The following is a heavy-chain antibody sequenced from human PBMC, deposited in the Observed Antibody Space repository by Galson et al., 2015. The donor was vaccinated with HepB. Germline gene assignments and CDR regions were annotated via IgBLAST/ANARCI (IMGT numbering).Heavy chain of an antibody. CDR1: GFTFSSYG. CDR2: IWYDGSNK. V-gene: IGHV3-33*08. D-gene: IGHD4-17*01. Sequence: SLRLSCAASGFTFSSYGMHWVRQAPGKGLEWVAVIWYDGSNKYCADSVKGRFTISRDNFKKMVYLRMNSLRAEDTAVYYCARDRVLRSLGYWYFDLWGRGALVTVSS. J-gene: IGHJ2*01. CDR3: ARDRVLRSLGYWYFDL.